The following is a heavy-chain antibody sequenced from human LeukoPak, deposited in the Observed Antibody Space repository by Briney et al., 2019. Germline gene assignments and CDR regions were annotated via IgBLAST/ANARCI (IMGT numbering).Heavy chain of an antibody. CDR2: ISSSSSYI. CDR3: ASDGGVPIVVVVAAPKEAFDI. CDR1: GFTFSSYS. V-gene: IGHV3-21*01. Sequence: GGSLRLSCAASGFTFSSYSMNWVRQAPGKGLEWVSSISSSSSYIYYADSVKGRFTISRDNAKNSLYLQMNSLRAEDTAVYYCASDGGVPIVVVVAAPKEAFDIWGQGTMVTVSS. D-gene: IGHD2-15*01. J-gene: IGHJ3*02.